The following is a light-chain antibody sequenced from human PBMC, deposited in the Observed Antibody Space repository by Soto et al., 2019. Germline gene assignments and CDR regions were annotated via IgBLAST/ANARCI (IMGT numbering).Light chain of an antibody. J-gene: IGLJ3*02. V-gene: IGLV1-51*01. CDR2: GNN. CDR1: SFNIGGNY. CDR3: ATWDSSLGAVV. Sequence: QSALTQPPSVSAAPGQKVTISCSGSSFNIGGNYVSWYVQLPGTAPKFLIYGNNKRPSGIPDRFSGSKSGTSATLGITGLQXEDEAEYYCATWDSSLGAVVFGGGTK.